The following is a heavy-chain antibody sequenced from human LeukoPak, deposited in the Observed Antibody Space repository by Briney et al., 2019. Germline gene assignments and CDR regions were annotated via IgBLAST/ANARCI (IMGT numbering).Heavy chain of an antibody. CDR1: GFTFRSFA. D-gene: IGHD3-3*01. CDR3: AKGWGIPIFGVVTN. V-gene: IGHV3-21*01. CDR2: ISSSSSYI. Sequence: GGSLRLSCAASGFTFRSFAMNWVRQAPGKGLEWVSFISSSSSYIYYADSVKGRFTISRDNSKNTLYLQMNSLRAEDTAVYYCAKGWGIPIFGVVTNWGQGTLVTVSS. J-gene: IGHJ4*02.